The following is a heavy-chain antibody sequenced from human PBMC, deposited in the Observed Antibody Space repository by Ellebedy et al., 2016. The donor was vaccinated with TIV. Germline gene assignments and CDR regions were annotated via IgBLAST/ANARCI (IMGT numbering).Heavy chain of an antibody. Sequence: ASVKVSXKASGGTFSSYAISWVRQAPGQGLEWMGWISAYNGNTNYAQKLQGRVTMTTDTSTSTAYMELRSLRSDDTAVYYCARDQHSGFDPWGQGTLVTVSS. J-gene: IGHJ5*02. V-gene: IGHV1-18*01. CDR3: ARDQHSGFDP. CDR2: ISAYNGNT. D-gene: IGHD3-3*02. CDR1: GGTFSSYA.